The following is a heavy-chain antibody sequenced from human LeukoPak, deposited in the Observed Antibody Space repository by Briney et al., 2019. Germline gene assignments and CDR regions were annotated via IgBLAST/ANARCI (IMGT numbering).Heavy chain of an antibody. CDR3: ARKYYDILTGYSPGDAFDI. V-gene: IGHV5-51*01. Sequence: GESLKISCKGSGYSFTSYWIGWVRQMPGKGLEWMGIIYPGDSDTRYSPSFQGQVTISADKSISTAYLQRSSLKASDTAMYYCARKYYDILTGYSPGDAFDIWGQGTMVTVSS. J-gene: IGHJ3*02. CDR2: IYPGDSDT. D-gene: IGHD3-9*01. CDR1: GYSFTSYW.